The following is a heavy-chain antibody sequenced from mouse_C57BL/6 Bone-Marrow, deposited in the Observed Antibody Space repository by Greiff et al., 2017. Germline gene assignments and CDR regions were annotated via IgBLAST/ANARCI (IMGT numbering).Heavy chain of an antibody. V-gene: IGHV1-81*01. D-gene: IGHD2-3*01. J-gene: IGHJ3*01. CDR2: IYPRSGNT. CDR1: GYTFTSYG. Sequence: QVQLKESGAELARPGASVKLSCKASGYTFTSYGISWVKQRTGQGLEWIGEIYPRSGNTYYNEKFKGKATLTADKSSSTAYMELRSLTSEDSAVYFCALIYDGYYGDGFAYWGQGTLVTVSA. CDR3: ALIYDGYYGDGFAY.